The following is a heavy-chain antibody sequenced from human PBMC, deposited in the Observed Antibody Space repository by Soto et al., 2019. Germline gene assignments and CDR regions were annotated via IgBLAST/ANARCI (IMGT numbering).Heavy chain of an antibody. Sequence: EVQLVESGGGLVQPGGSLRLSCAASGFTFSSYWMHWVRQAPGKGLVWVSRINPDGTTTTSADSVKGRFTISRDNAKNTLDLQMNSLRGDDTAVYYCARVPTGRYGVWNYWGQGTLVTVSS. CDR1: GFTFSSYW. D-gene: IGHD3-16*01. V-gene: IGHV3-74*01. J-gene: IGHJ4*02. CDR2: INPDGTTT. CDR3: ARVPTGRYGVWNY.